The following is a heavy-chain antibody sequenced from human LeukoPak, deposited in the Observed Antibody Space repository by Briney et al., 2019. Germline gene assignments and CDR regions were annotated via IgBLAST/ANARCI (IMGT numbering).Heavy chain of an antibody. CDR2: MNPNSGNT. CDR3: ARGSDTYYYGSGSPNWFDP. CDR1: GYTFTSYD. V-gene: IGHV1-8*01. D-gene: IGHD3-10*01. J-gene: IGHJ5*02. Sequence: GSVKVSCKASGYTFTSYDINWVRQAAGQGLEWMGWMNPNSGNTGYAQKFQGRVTMTRNTSISTAYMELSSLRSEDTAVYYCARGSDTYYYGSGSPNWFDPWGQGTLVTVSS.